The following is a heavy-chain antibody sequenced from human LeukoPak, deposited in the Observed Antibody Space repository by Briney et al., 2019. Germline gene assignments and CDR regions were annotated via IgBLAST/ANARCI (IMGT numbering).Heavy chain of an antibody. V-gene: IGHV1-2*02. CDR3: ARPRDYGDYDAFDI. CDR2: INPSSGGT. D-gene: IGHD4-17*01. Sequence: ASVKVSCKASGYTFTGYYMHWVRQAPGQGLEWMGWINPSSGGTNYAQKFQGRVTMTSDTSISTAYMELSRLRFDDTAVYYCARPRDYGDYDAFDIWGQGTMVTLSS. CDR1: GYTFTGYY. J-gene: IGHJ3*02.